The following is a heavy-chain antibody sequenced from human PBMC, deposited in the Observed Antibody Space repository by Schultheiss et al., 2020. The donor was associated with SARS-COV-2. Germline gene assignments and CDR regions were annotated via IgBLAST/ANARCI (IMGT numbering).Heavy chain of an antibody. Sequence: GGSLRLSCAASGFTFDDYAMHWVRQAPGKGLEWVSGISWNSGSIGYADSVKGRFTISRDDSKNTFYLQMNSLRAEDTAVYYCAGESGYNDYDFSFNGMDVWGQGTTVTVSS. V-gene: IGHV3-9*01. J-gene: IGHJ6*02. CDR2: ISWNSGSI. CDR3: AGESGYNDYDFSFNGMDV. CDR1: GFTFDDYA. D-gene: IGHD5-12*01.